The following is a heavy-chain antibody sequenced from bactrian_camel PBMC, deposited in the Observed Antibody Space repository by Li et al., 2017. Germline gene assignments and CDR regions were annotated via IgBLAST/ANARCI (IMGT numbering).Heavy chain of an antibody. D-gene: IGHD6*01. CDR2: INSDSGST. CDR1: GFVYTTYC. V-gene: IGHV3S1*01. Sequence: HVQLVESGGGSVQAGGSLRLSCARSGFVYTTYCISWFRQHPGKEREGVSVINSDSGSTSYVDSVKDRFTISRDKDKNTLYLQMNSLKPEDTAMYYCVAGFWLTWELIAGTANAEYWGQGTQVTVS. CDR3: VAGFWLTWELIAGTANAEY. J-gene: IGHJ4*01.